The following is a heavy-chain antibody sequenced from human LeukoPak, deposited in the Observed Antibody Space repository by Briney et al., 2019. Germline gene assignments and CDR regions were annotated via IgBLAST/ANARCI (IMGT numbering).Heavy chain of an antibody. D-gene: IGHD3-22*01. CDR1: GFTFSSYE. CDR3: ANLWRYYYDSSGPRRSY. Sequence: PGGSLRLSCAASGFTFSSYEMNWVRQAPGKGLEWVSYISSSGSTIYYADSVKGRFTISRDNAKNSLYLQMNSLRAEDTAVYYCANLWRYYYDSSGPRRSYWGQGTLVTVSP. J-gene: IGHJ4*02. V-gene: IGHV3-48*03. CDR2: ISSSGSTI.